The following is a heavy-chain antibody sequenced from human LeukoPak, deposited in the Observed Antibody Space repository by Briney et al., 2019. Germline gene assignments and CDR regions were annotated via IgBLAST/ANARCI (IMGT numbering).Heavy chain of an antibody. D-gene: IGHD2-2*01. CDR1: GYTFTGYY. J-gene: IGHJ5*02. CDR3: ARSGRYGSSTSCRNWFDP. Sequence: ASVKVSCKASGYTFTGYYMHWVRQAPGQGLEWMGWINPNSGGTNFAQKFQGRVTMTRDTSISTAYMELSRLRSDDTAVYYCARSGRYGSSTSCRNWFDPWGQGTLVTVSS. CDR2: INPNSGGT. V-gene: IGHV1-2*02.